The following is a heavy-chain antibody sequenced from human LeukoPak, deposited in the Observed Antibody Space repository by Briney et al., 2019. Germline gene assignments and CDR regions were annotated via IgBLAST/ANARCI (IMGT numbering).Heavy chain of an antibody. CDR3: ARHVVAVGFDY. CDR2: ITTSSSYI. Sequence: GGSLRLSCAASGFTFSSYSMNWVRQAPGKGLEWVSSITTSSSYIYYADSVKGRFTISRDNAKNSLYLQMNSLRAEDTAVYYCARHVVAVGFDYWGQGTLVTVSS. CDR1: GFTFSSYS. V-gene: IGHV3-21*01. D-gene: IGHD3-22*01. J-gene: IGHJ4*02.